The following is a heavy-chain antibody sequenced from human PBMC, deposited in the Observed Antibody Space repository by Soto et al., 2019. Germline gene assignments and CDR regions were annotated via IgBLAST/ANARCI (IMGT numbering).Heavy chain of an antibody. D-gene: IGHD1-20*01. J-gene: IGHJ5*02. Sequence: QLQLQESGPGLVKPSETLSLTCTVSGGSVTSSSCYWGWIRQPPGKVLEWIGDIYHTGTTYYNPSLKSRVTIYVDTSTEHFSLKLSSVTAADTVMYYCVRLTSRITAARNGRSNWLVPWGPGTMVSVSS. V-gene: IGHV4-39*02. CDR3: VRLTSRITAARNGRSNWLVP. CDR2: IYHTGTT. CDR1: GGSVTSSSCY.